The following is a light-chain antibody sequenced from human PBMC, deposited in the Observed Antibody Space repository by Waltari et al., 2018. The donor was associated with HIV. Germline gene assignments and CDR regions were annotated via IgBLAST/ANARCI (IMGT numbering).Light chain of an antibody. CDR1: SSTVGRNS. J-gene: IGLJ2*01. V-gene: IGLV1-44*01. Sequence: QSALTPPPSASGTPGQRVTLSCSGSSSTVGRNSVSWCRQFPGTAPKLLIYKTNQRPSGVPDRFSGSKSGTSASLAISGLQSDDESVYYCAAWDDSLNGPLFGGGTQLTVL. CDR3: AAWDDSLNGPL. CDR2: KTN.